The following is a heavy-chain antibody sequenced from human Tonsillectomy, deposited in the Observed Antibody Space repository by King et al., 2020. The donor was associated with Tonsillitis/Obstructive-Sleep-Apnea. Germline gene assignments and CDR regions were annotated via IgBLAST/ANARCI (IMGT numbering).Heavy chain of an antibody. CDR1: GGSFSGYY. CDR2: INHSGST. J-gene: IGHJ6*03. D-gene: IGHD4-17*01. CDR3: VRGESNYRDYSDYYYYYLDV. Sequence: VQLQQWGAGLLKPSETLPLTCAVYGGSFSGYYWSWIRQPPGKGLEWIGEINHSGSTNYNPSLKSRVTISVDTSKNQFSLKLSSVTAADTAVYYCVRGESNYRDYSDYYYYYLDVWGKGTTVTVSS. V-gene: IGHV4-34*01.